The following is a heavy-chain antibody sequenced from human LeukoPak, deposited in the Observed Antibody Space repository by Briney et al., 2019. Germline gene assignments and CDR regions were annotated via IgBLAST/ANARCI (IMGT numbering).Heavy chain of an antibody. CDR1: GFTFSSYG. V-gene: IGHV3-33*01. CDR2: IWYDGTNK. J-gene: IGHJ5*02. D-gene: IGHD7-27*01. Sequence: GGSLRLSCAASGFTFSSYGMYWVRQAPGKGLEGVAVIWYDGTNKYYADSVKGRFTISRDNSKNTLYLQMNSLRAEDTAVYYCARSWGSSVTFSWFDPWGQGTLVTVSS. CDR3: ARSWGSSVTFSWFDP.